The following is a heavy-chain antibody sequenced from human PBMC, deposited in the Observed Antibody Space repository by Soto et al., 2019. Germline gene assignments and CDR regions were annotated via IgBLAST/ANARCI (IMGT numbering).Heavy chain of an antibody. V-gene: IGHV3-23*01. CDR3: AKDLRGIAAAGIVR. CDR2: ISGSGGST. Sequence: GGSLRLSCAASGFTFSSYAMSWVRQAPGKGLEGVSAISGSGGSTYYADSVKGRFTISRDNSKNTLYLQMNSLRAEDTAVYYCAKDLRGIAAAGIVRRGQGNLVTFSS. CDR1: GFTFSSYA. D-gene: IGHD6-13*01. J-gene: IGHJ4*02.